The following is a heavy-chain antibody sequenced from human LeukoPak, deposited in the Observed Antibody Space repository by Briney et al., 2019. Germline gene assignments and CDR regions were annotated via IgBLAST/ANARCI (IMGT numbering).Heavy chain of an antibody. J-gene: IGHJ4*02. D-gene: IGHD2-21*01. CDR2: IYHSGST. V-gene: IGHV4-38-2*02. Sequence: SETLSLTCTVSGYSISSGYYWGWIRQPPGKGLEWIGNIYHSGSTYYNPSLKSRLTMSVDTSKNQFSLNLSSVTAADTAVYYCARGSAVVNFDYWGQGTLVTVSS. CDR3: ARGSAVVNFDY. CDR1: GYSISSGYY.